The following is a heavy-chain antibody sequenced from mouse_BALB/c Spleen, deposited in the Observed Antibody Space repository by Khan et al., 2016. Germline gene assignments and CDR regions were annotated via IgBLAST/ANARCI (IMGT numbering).Heavy chain of an antibody. V-gene: IGHV9-3-1*01. J-gene: IGHJ4*01. CDR3: AREGLRRTGYAMDY. Sequence: QLVQSGPELKKPGETVKISCKASGYTFTNYGMNWVKQAPGKGLKWMGWINTYTGEPTYADDFKGRFAFSLETSASTAYLQINNLKNEDTATYFCAREGLRRTGYAMDYWGQGTSVTVSS. CDR1: GYTFTNYG. CDR2: INTYTGEP. D-gene: IGHD2-4*01.